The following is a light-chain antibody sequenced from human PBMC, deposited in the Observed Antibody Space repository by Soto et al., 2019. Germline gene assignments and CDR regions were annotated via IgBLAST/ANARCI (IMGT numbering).Light chain of an antibody. CDR3: SSYAGNNNLI. CDR1: DSDVGGYNY. CDR2: EVS. J-gene: IGLJ2*01. V-gene: IGLV2-8*01. Sequence: QSALTQPRSVSGSPGQSVTISCSGSDSDVGGYNYVSWYQQHPGKAPKLMIYEVSKRPSGVPDRFSGSKSGNTASLTVSGLQAEDEADYYCSSYAGNNNLIFGGGTKLTVL.